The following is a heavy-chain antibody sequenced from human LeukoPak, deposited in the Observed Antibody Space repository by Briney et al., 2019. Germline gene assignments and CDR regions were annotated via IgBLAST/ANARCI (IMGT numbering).Heavy chain of an antibody. V-gene: IGHV3-30-3*01. CDR1: GFSVSSNY. Sequence: GGSLRLSCAASGFSVSSNYMRWVRQAPRKGLEWVAVISYDGSNKYYADSVKGRFTISRDNSKNTLYLQMNSLRAEDTAVYYCARDPPRLRFLEWLLRDYWGQGTLVTVSS. CDR3: ARDPPRLRFLEWLLRDY. J-gene: IGHJ4*02. D-gene: IGHD3-3*01. CDR2: ISYDGSNK.